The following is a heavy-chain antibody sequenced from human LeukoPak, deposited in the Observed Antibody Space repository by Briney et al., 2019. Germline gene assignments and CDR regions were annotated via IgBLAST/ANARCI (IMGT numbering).Heavy chain of an antibody. CDR2: MNPNSGNT. J-gene: IGHJ6*02. V-gene: IGHV1-8*01. Sequence: ASVKVSCKASGYTFTSYDINWVRQATGQGLEWMGWMNPNSGNTGYAQKFQGRVTMTRNTSISTAYMELSSLRSEDTAVYYCARSGNYYDILTGYYRDYYGMDVWGQGTTVTVSS. CDR1: GYTFTSYD. D-gene: IGHD3-9*01. CDR3: ARSGNYYDILTGYYRDYYGMDV.